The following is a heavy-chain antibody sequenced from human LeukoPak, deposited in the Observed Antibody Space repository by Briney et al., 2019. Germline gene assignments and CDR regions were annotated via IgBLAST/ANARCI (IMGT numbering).Heavy chain of an antibody. J-gene: IGHJ4*02. CDR2: ICYSGST. CDR3: ARHVRGGGPIYYFDY. CDR1: GGSISSSSYY. Sequence: SETLSLTCTVSGGSISSSSYYWGWIRQPPGKGLEWIGSICYSGSTYYNPSLKSRVTISVDTSKNQFSLKLSSVTAADTAVYYCARHVRGGGPIYYFDYWGQGTLVTVSS. D-gene: IGHD3-10*02. V-gene: IGHV4-39*01.